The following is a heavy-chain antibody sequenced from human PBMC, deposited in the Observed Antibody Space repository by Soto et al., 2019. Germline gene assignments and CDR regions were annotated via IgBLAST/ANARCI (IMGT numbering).Heavy chain of an antibody. CDR3: ARDSSSSYNWFDP. Sequence: XXTLSLTCTASCGSISSYYWSWIRQPPGKGLEWIGYIXYSGSXNYNTYIKSRXXISVDKSXXQFYMKLSSMTAAETAVYYCARDSSSSYNWFDPWGQGTLVTVSS. J-gene: IGHJ5*02. CDR2: IXYSGSX. D-gene: IGHD6-13*01. CDR1: CGSISSYY. V-gene: IGHV4-59*01.